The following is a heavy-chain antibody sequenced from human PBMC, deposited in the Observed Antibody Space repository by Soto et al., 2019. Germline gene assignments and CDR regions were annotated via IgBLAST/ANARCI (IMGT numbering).Heavy chain of an antibody. D-gene: IGHD3-3*01. Sequence: LRLSCTASGFTFGDYAMSWVRQAPGKGLEWVGFIRSKAYGGTTEYAASVKGRFTISRDDSKSIAYLQMNSLKTEDTAVYYCTRGGGITIFGVVPYYYYGMDVWGQGTTVTVSS. J-gene: IGHJ6*02. CDR3: TRGGGITIFGVVPYYYYGMDV. V-gene: IGHV3-49*04. CDR1: GFTFGDYA. CDR2: IRSKAYGGTT.